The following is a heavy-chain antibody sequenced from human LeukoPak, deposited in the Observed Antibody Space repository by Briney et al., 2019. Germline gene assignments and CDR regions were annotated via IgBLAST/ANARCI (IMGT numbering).Heavy chain of an antibody. CDR1: GGSFSGYY. CDR2: INHSGST. CDR3: AGRYSSSPGKFDY. J-gene: IGHJ4*02. V-gene: IGHV4-34*01. D-gene: IGHD6-6*01. Sequence: PSETLSLTCAVYGGSFSGYYWSWIRQPPGKGLEWIGEINHSGSTNYNPSLKSRVTISVDTSKNQFSLKLSSVTAADTAVYYCAGRYSSSPGKFDYWGQGTLVTVSS.